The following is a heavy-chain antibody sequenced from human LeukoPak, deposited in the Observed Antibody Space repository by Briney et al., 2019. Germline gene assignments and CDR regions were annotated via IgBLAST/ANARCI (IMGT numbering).Heavy chain of an antibody. Sequence: ASVKVSCKASGYTFIGYYMHWVRQAPGQGLEWMGWINPNSGVTNYAQKFQGRVTMTRDTSISTAYMELTSLRSDDTAVYYCATTRETTTRLDYWGQGTLVTVSS. CDR2: INPNSGVT. D-gene: IGHD4-17*01. CDR3: ATTRETTTRLDY. J-gene: IGHJ4*02. V-gene: IGHV1-2*02. CDR1: GYTFIGYY.